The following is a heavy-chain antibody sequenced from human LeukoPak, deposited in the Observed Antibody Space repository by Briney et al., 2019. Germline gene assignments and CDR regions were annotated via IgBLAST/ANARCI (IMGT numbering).Heavy chain of an antibody. Sequence: GGSLRLSCAASGFTFDDYTMHWVRQAPGKGLEWVSFISGDGSSTYYADSVKGRFTISRDNSKNSLYLQMNSLRTEDTALYYCAKAGMGATLYYGMDAWGQGTTVTVSS. V-gene: IGHV3-43*02. CDR2: ISGDGSST. CDR3: AKAGMGATLYYGMDA. J-gene: IGHJ6*02. D-gene: IGHD1-26*01. CDR1: GFTFDDYT.